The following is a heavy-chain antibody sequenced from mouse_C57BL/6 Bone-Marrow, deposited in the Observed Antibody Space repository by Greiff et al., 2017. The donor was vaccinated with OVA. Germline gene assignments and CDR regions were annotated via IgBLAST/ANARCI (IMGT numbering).Heavy chain of an antibody. CDR1: GYTFTDYY. D-gene: IGHD4-1*01. J-gene: IGHJ1*03. Sequence: EVQLQQSGPELVKPGASVKISCKASGYTFTDYYMNWVKQSHGKSLEWIGDINPNNGGTSYNQKFKGKATLTVDESSSTAYMELRSLTSEDSAVYYYARGTGTEWYFDVWGTGTTVTVSS. CDR3: ARGTGTEWYFDV. V-gene: IGHV1-26*01. CDR2: INPNNGGT.